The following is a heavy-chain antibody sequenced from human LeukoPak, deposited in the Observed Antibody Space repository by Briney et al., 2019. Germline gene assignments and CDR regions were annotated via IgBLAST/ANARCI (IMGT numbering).Heavy chain of an antibody. V-gene: IGHV3-23*01. J-gene: IGHJ3*02. Sequence: PGGSLRLSCAASGFTFSSYAMSWVRQAPGKGLEWVSISGSDGSTYYADSAKGRFTIARDNSKNTLYLHMNSLRAEDTAVYYCAKVRIVGGGALDIWGQGTMVTVSS. CDR2: ISGSDGST. CDR1: GFTFSSYA. D-gene: IGHD1-26*01. CDR3: AKVRIVGGGALDI.